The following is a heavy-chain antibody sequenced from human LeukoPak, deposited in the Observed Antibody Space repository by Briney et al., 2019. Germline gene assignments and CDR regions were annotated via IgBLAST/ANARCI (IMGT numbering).Heavy chain of an antibody. CDR1: GFTFDDYA. CDR2: ISYDGSNK. J-gene: IGHJ4*02. CDR3: ARDQAVAGHFDY. D-gene: IGHD6-19*01. Sequence: GGSLRLSCAASGFTFDDYAMHWVRQAPGKGLEWVAVISYDGSNKYYADSVKGRFTISRDNSKNTLYLQMNSLRAEDTAVYYCARDQAVAGHFDYWGQGTLVTVSS. V-gene: IGHV3-30*04.